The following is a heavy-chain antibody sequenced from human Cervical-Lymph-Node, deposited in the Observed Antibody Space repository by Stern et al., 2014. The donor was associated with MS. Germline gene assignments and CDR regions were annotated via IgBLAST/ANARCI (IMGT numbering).Heavy chain of an antibody. CDR2: ISQDGDKR. Sequence: VQLVESGGGVVQPGRSLRLSCAASGFTFRNYAIHWVRQAPAQGLDWVAVISQDGDKRFYADSVKGRFTISRDNSKNTLYLEMNSLRPEDTAVYFCARDSTAMVDYWGQGTLVTVSS. CDR1: GFTFRNYA. V-gene: IGHV3-30*04. CDR3: ARDSTAMVDY. D-gene: IGHD5-18*01. J-gene: IGHJ4*02.